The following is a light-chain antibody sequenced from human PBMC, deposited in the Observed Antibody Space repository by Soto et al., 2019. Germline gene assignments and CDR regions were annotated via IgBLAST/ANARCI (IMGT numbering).Light chain of an antibody. CDR2: EVT. V-gene: IGLV2-14*01. J-gene: IGLJ1*01. Sequence: QSALTQPASVSGSPGQSITISCTGTSSDVGGYNYVSWYQQHPGKAPKLIIYEVTHRPSGVSSRFYGSRSGNTASLTISGLQAADEADYYCGSYTSTYVRIFGTGTKLTVL. CDR1: SSDVGGYNY. CDR3: GSYTSTYVRI.